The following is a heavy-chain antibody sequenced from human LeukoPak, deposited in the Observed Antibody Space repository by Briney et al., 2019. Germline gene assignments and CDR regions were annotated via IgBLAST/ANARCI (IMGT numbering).Heavy chain of an antibody. D-gene: IGHD3/OR15-3a*01. Sequence: GASVKVSCKASGGTFSSYAISWVRQAPGQGLEWMGGIIPIFGTANYAQKFRGRGKITTDESTSTAYMELSSLRSEATAVYHCARDEQAIFGLGYYMDVWAKGPTVTVSS. CDR1: GGTFSSYA. J-gene: IGHJ6*03. CDR3: ARDEQAIFGLGYYMDV. V-gene: IGHV1-69*05. CDR2: IIPIFGTA.